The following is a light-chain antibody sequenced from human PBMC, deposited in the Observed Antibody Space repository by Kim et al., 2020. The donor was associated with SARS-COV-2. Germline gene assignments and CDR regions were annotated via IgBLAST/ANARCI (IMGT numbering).Light chain of an antibody. CDR3: QQYYGSPLT. J-gene: IGKJ4*01. V-gene: IGKV1-8*01. Sequence: SASTGDRVTITCRASQGISSYLAWYQQKPGKAPKVLIHAASTLQSGVPSRFSGSGSGTEFSLTISCLQSEDFATYYCQQYYGSPLTFGGGTKLEIK. CDR2: AAS. CDR1: QGISSY.